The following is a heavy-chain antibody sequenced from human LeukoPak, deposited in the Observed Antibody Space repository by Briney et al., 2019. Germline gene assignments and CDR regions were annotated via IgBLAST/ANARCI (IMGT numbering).Heavy chain of an antibody. V-gene: IGHV3-30-3*01. CDR2: ISYDGSNK. CDR1: GFTFSSYA. Sequence: GGSLRLSCAASGFTFSSYAVHWVRQAPGKGLEWVAVISYDGSNKYYADSVKGRFTTSRDNSKNTLYLQMNSLRAEDTAVYYCARDGSSSWLYYYYYGMDVWGQGTTVTVSS. D-gene: IGHD6-13*01. CDR3: ARDGSSSWLYYYYYGMDV. J-gene: IGHJ6*02.